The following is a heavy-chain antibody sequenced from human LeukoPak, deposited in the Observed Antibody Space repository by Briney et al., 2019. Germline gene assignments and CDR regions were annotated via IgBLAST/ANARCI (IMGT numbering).Heavy chain of an antibody. V-gene: IGHV4-59*12. J-gene: IGHJ4*02. CDR3: ARVYGSGSYYVDY. CDR1: GGSISSYY. CDR2: IYHSGST. Sequence: PSETLSLTCTVSGGSISSYYWSWIRQPPGKGLEWIGEIYHSGSTNYNPSLKSRVTISVDKSKNQFSLKLSSVTAADTAVYYCARVYGSGSYYVDYWGQGTLVTVSS. D-gene: IGHD3-10*01.